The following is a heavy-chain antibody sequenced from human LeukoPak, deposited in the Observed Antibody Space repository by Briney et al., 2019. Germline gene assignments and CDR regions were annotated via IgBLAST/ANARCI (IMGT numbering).Heavy chain of an antibody. Sequence: GASVKVSCKASGGTFSSYAISWVRQAPGQGLEWMGGIIPIFGTANYAQKFQGRVTITADESTSTAYMELSSLRSEDTAVYYCAQHPCCSSTSCYSSPIYNWFDPWGQGTLVTVSS. CDR2: IIPIFGTA. CDR3: AQHPCCSSTSCYSSPIYNWFDP. CDR1: GGTFSSYA. V-gene: IGHV1-69*13. J-gene: IGHJ5*02. D-gene: IGHD2-2*02.